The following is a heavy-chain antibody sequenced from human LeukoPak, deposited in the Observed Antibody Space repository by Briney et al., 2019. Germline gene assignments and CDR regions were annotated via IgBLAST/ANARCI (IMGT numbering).Heavy chain of an antibody. CDR2: ISYDGSNK. Sequence: GGSLRLSCAASGFTFSSYAMHWVRQAPGKGLEWVAVISYDGSNKYYADSVKGRFTISRDNSKNTLYLQMNSLRAEDTAVYYCARDKQPQLRFLEWINWFDPWGQGTLVTVSS. V-gene: IGHV3-30-3*01. D-gene: IGHD3-3*01. CDR1: GFTFSSYA. CDR3: ARDKQPQLRFLEWINWFDP. J-gene: IGHJ5*02.